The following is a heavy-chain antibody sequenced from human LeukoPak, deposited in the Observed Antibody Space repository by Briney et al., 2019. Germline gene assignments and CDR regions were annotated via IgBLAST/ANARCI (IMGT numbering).Heavy chain of an antibody. Sequence: PSGTLSLTCAVSGGSISTTNWWTWVRQPPGKGLEWIGEIYHSGSTNYNPSLKSRVTISVDKSKNQFSLKVNSVTAADTAVYYCARHGGLGVMSPYSDYWGQGTLVAVSS. J-gene: IGHJ4*02. CDR2: IYHSGST. V-gene: IGHV4-4*02. CDR3: ARHGGLGVMSPYSDY. CDR1: GGSISTTNW. D-gene: IGHD2-15*01.